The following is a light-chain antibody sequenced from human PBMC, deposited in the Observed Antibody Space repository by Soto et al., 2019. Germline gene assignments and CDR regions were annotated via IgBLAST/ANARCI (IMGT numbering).Light chain of an antibody. CDR1: SSDVGAYNY. Sequence: QSALTQPASVSGSPGQSITISCTGTSSDVGAYNYVSWYQQHPDKAPKLMIYEVRNRPSGLSNRFSGSKSGNTASLTISGLQAEDEADYYSTSYTSSSPGVFGGGTKLTVL. CDR2: EVR. J-gene: IGLJ3*02. CDR3: TSYTSSSPGV. V-gene: IGLV2-14*01.